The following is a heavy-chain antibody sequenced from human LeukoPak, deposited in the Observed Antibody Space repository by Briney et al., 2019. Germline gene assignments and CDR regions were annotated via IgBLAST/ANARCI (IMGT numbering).Heavy chain of an antibody. CDR3: ASSLWFGELWPPMDYYGMDV. Sequence: GASVKVSCKASGYTFTSYAMHWVRQAPGQRLEWMGWINAGNGNTKYSQKFQGRVTITRDTSASTAYMELSSLRSEDTAVYYCASSLWFGELWPPMDYYGMDVWGKGTTVTVSS. J-gene: IGHJ6*04. D-gene: IGHD3-10*01. V-gene: IGHV1-3*01. CDR1: GYTFTSYA. CDR2: INAGNGNT.